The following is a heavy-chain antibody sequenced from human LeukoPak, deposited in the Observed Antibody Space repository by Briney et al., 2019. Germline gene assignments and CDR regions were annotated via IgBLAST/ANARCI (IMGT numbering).Heavy chain of an antibody. CDR3: ARDLREADFWSGYYATYYYYGMDV. V-gene: IGHV1-3*01. CDR1: GYTFTSYA. J-gene: IGHJ6*02. Sequence: ASVKVSCKASGYTFTSYAMHWVRQAPGQRLEWMGWINAGNGNTKYSQKFQGRVTITRDTSASTAYMKLSSLRSEDTAVYYCARDLREADFWSGYYATYYYYGMDVWGQGTTVTVSS. D-gene: IGHD3-3*01. CDR2: INAGNGNT.